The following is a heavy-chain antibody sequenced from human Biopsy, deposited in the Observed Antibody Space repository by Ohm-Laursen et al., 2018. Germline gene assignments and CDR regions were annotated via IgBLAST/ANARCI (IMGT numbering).Heavy chain of an antibody. D-gene: IGHD5-24*01. J-gene: IGHJ5*02. V-gene: IGHV4-59*07. CDR1: GGPLNSYY. CDR3: ARGGFGLDGYNSP. CDR2: IYYSGIAA. Sequence: SDTLSLTCTVSGGPLNSYYWSWIRQPPGKGLEWIGYIYYSGIAANYNPSLKGRVTIPVDTSKHQFSLRLTSATAADTAVYYCARGGFGLDGYNSPWGRGTLVIVSS.